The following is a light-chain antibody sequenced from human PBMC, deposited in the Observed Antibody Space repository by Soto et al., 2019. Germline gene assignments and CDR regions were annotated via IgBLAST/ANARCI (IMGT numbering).Light chain of an antibody. Sequence: QLVLTQSPSASASLGASVKLTCTLSSGHSSYAIAWHQQQPEKGPRYLMKLNSDGSHSKGDGIPDRFSGSSSGAERYLIISSLHDEDDADYYCQTWGTGIHVFGTGTKVTVL. CDR3: QTWGTGIHV. J-gene: IGLJ1*01. CDR2: LNSDGSH. CDR1: SGHSSYA. V-gene: IGLV4-69*01.